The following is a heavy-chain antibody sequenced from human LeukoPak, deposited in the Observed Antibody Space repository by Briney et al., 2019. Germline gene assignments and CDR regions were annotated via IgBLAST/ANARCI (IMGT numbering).Heavy chain of an antibody. D-gene: IGHD2-21*02. CDR1: GYTFTSYD. V-gene: IGHV1-8*01. Sequence: ASVKVSCKASGYTFTSYDINWVRQAPGQGLEWMGWMNPNSGNTCYAQKFQGRVTMTRNTSISTAYMELSSLRSEDTAVYYCARGGGDSDAFDIWGQGTMVTVSS. J-gene: IGHJ3*02. CDR3: ARGGGDSDAFDI. CDR2: MNPNSGNT.